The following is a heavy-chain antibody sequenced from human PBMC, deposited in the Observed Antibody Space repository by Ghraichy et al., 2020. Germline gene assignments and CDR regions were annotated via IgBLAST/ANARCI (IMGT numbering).Heavy chain of an antibody. CDR3: ARGVYSGSYDF. Sequence: SVKVSCKASGYTFGSYEVHWVRQATGQGLEWMGWMNPNSGKTGYAQKFKGRVTMTRDTSIFTAYMDLSSLRSEDTAVYYCARGVYSGSYDFWGQGTLVTVSS. V-gene: IGHV1-8*01. J-gene: IGHJ4*02. D-gene: IGHD1-26*01. CDR1: GYTFGSYE. CDR2: MNPNSGKT.